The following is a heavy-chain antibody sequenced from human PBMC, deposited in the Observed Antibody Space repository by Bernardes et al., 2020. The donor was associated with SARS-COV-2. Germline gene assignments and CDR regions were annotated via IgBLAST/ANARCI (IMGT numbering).Heavy chain of an antibody. V-gene: IGHV3-74*01. CDR2: ISSDGSST. D-gene: IGHD1-26*01. Sequence: GGSLRLSCAASGFTFSTYWMHWVRQAPGKGLVWVSRISSDGSSTTYADSVKGRFTISRANAKNTLYLQMNSLRAEDTAVYYCARPGRPGADYFDYWGQGNRVTGSS. J-gene: IGHJ4*02. CDR1: GFTFSTYW. CDR3: ARPGRPGADYFDY.